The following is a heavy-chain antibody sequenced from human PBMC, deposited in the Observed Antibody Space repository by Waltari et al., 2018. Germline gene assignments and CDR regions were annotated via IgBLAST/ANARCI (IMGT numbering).Heavy chain of an antibody. J-gene: IGHJ4*02. CDR2: IYHSGST. Sequence: QVQLQESGPGLVKPSETLSLTCTVSGYSISSGYYWGWIRQPPGKGLEWIGSIYHSGSTYYNPSLESRVTISVDTSKNQFSLKLSSVTAADTAVYYCARVPRGYSYGPRDYWGQGTLVTVSS. D-gene: IGHD5-18*01. V-gene: IGHV4-38-2*02. CDR1: GYSISSGYY. CDR3: ARVPRGYSYGPRDY.